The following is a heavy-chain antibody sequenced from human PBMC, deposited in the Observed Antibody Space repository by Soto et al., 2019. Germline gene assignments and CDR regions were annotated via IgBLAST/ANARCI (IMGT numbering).Heavy chain of an antibody. CDR2: IDPSDSYT. CDR1: GYSFSSYW. Sequence: EVQLVQSGAEVKEPGESLRISCEGSGYSFSSYWISWVRQVPGKGLEWMGRIDPSDSYTNYSPSFRGHVTIAADKSTSTAYLQWRSLKASDTAMYYCARHRSSGSGWFDYWGQGTLVTVSS. CDR3: ARHRSSGSGWFDY. V-gene: IGHV5-10-1*03. D-gene: IGHD6-19*01. J-gene: IGHJ4*02.